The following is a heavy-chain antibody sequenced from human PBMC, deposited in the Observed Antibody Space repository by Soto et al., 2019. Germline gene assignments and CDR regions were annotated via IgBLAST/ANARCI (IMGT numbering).Heavy chain of an antibody. D-gene: IGHD3-3*02. CDR1: GYTFSGYY. Sequence: QVQLVQSGAEVKKPGASVKVSCKASGYTFSGYYMHWVRQAPGQGLEWMGWINTLSGDTSFPQKFQGRLAMTRDKSIDTAFMEVSRLTSDDTAIYYCARSLLNVILPLAYWGQGTLVSVSS. CDR2: INTLSGDT. CDR3: ARSLLNVILPLAY. J-gene: IGHJ4*02. V-gene: IGHV1-2*02.